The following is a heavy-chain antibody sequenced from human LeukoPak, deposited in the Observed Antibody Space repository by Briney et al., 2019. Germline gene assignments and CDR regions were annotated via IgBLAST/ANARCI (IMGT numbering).Heavy chain of an antibody. J-gene: IGHJ3*02. CDR1: GFTVSSNY. V-gene: IGHV3-53*01. Sequence: GGSLRLSCAASGFTVSSNYMNWVRQAPGKGLEWVSVIFSGGITGYADSVKGRFTISRDNSKNTLCLQMNSLRAEDTAVYYCAREGSYYDNTGYLEAFDIWGQGTMVTVSS. D-gene: IGHD3-22*01. CDR2: IFSGGIT. CDR3: AREGSYYDNTGYLEAFDI.